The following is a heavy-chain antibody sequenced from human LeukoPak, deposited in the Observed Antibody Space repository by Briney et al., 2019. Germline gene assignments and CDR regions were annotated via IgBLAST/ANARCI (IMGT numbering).Heavy chain of an antibody. CDR3: ASGDSSSPGGDY. V-gene: IGHV3-30-3*01. J-gene: IGHJ4*02. Sequence: GRSLRLSCAASGFTFSSYAMHWVRQAPGKGLEWVAVISYDGSNKYYADSVKGRFTISRDNSKNTLYLQMNSLRAEDTAVYYCASGDSSSPGGDYWGQGTLVTVSS. CDR2: ISYDGSNK. CDR1: GFTFSSYA. D-gene: IGHD6-6*01.